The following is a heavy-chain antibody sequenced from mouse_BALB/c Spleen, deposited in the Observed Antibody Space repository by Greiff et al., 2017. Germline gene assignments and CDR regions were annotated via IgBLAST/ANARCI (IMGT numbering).Heavy chain of an antibody. Sequence: EVKLMESGGGLVKPGGSLKLSCAASGFTFSSYAMSWVRQTPEKRLEWVASISSGGSTYYPDSVKGRFTISRDNARNILYLQMSSLRSEDTAMYYCARGRGYGSSYDFDYWGQGTTLTVSS. D-gene: IGHD1-1*01. CDR3: ARGRGYGSSYDFDY. V-gene: IGHV5-6-5*01. J-gene: IGHJ2*01. CDR1: GFTFSSYA. CDR2: ISSGGST.